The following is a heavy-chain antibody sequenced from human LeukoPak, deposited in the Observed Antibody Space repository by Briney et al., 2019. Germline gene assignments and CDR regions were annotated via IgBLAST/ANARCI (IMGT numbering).Heavy chain of an antibody. CDR1: GYIFSSYW. D-gene: IGHD7-27*01. CDR3: VGGAPNWGFDY. J-gene: IGHJ4*02. CDR2: IKQDGSEK. V-gene: IGHV3-7*01. Sequence: PGGSLRLSCVGSGYIFSSYWMNWVRQAPGKGLEWVANIKQDGSEKYHVDSVKGRFTISRDNAKNSLYLQMDSLRVEDTAVYYCVGGAPNWGFDYWGQGTLVTVSS.